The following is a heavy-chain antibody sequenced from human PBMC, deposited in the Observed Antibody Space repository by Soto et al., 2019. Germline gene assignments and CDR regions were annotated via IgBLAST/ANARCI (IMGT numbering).Heavy chain of an antibody. Sequence: PSETLSLTCAVSGGSISSSNWWGWVRQPPGKGLEWMGEIYHRGSTNYNPSLKSRVTISLDNSKNQFSLRLSSVTAADTAVYYCASKSSGYQRGWFDPWGQGPLVT. V-gene: IGHV4-4*02. CDR3: ASKSSGYQRGWFDP. CDR1: GGSISSSNW. D-gene: IGHD3-22*01. J-gene: IGHJ5*02. CDR2: IYHRGST.